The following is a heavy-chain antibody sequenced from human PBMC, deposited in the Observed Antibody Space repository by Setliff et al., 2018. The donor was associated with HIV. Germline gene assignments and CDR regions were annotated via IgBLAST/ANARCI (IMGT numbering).Heavy chain of an antibody. J-gene: IGHJ4*02. CDR3: ARRAGSDYFTRFDY. D-gene: IGHD3-10*01. CDR2: INHSGST. V-gene: IGHV4-34*01. CDR1: GGSFSGYY. Sequence: PSETLSLTCAVYGGSFSGYYWSWIRQSPGKGLEWIGEINHSGSTNYSPSLKSRVTILGDTSKSQFSLKLSSVTAADTAVYYCARRAGSDYFTRFDYWGQGTLVTVS.